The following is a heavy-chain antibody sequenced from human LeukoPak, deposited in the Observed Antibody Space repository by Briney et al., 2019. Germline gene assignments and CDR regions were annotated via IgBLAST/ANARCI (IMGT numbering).Heavy chain of an antibody. CDR1: GYTFTSYD. CDR2: MNPNSGNT. V-gene: IGHV1-8*01. CDR3: ARGYDSSGYYDY. D-gene: IGHD3-22*01. Sequence: ASVKVSCKASGYTFTSYDINWVRQATGQGLEWMGWMNPNSGNTGYAQKFQGRVTVTRNTSISTAYMELSSLRSEDTAVYYCARGYDSSGYYDYWGQGTLVTVSS. J-gene: IGHJ4*02.